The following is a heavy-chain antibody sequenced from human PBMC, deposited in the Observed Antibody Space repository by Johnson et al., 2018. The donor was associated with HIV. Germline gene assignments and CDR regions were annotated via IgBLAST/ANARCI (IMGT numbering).Heavy chain of an antibody. CDR3: AREGRGAPHETFDS. CDR1: GFTFSSYA. V-gene: IGHV3-30-3*01. D-gene: IGHD2-15*01. CDR2: ISYDGSNK. J-gene: IGHJ3*02. Sequence: QVQLVESGGGVVQPGRSLRLSCAASGFTFSSYAMHWVRQAPGKGLEWVAVISYDGSNKYYADSVKGRFTISRDNSKNTLYLQMNSLRAEDTAVYYCAREGRGAPHETFDSWGQGTMVTGSS.